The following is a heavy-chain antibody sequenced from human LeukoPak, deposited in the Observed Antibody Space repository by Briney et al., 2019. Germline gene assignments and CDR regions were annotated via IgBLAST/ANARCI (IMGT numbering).Heavy chain of an antibody. J-gene: IGHJ3*02. Sequence: GGSLRLSCAASGFTFSSHWMSWVPQAPGKGLEWVATLKPDGSEKDYVDSVKGRFPIYRDNAKDSLYLQVNSLRDEETAVYYCARGDRQRGDAFDIWGQGTKVTVSS. V-gene: IGHV3-7*01. CDR2: LKPDGSEK. CDR3: ARGDRQRGDAFDI. CDR1: GFTFSSHW. D-gene: IGHD1-1*01.